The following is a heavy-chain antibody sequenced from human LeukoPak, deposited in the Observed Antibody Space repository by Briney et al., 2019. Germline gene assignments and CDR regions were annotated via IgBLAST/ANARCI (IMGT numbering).Heavy chain of an antibody. V-gene: IGHV5-51*01. D-gene: IGHD4-17*01. CDR3: ASSTTEDRDAFDI. J-gene: IGHJ3*02. CDR2: IYPGDSDT. Sequence: GESLRISCKGSGYSFTSYWIGWVRQMPGKGLEWMGIIYPGDSDTRYSPSFQGQVTISADKSISTAYLQWSSLKASDTAMYYCASSTTEDRDAFDIWGQGTMVTVSS. CDR1: GYSFTSYW.